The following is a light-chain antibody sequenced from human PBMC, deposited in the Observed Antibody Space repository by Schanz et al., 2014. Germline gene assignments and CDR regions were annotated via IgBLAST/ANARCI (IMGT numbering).Light chain of an antibody. V-gene: IGKV3-20*01. CDR3: QQYGSSVSYT. CDR1: QSVSSTY. CDR2: GAS. J-gene: IGKJ2*01. Sequence: EVVLTQSPGTLSLSPGDRATLSCRATQSVSSTYLAWYQQKPGQAPRLLIYGASRRAAGIPDRFSGSGSGTDFTLTISRLEPEDFAVYYCQQYGSSVSYTFGQGTKLEIK.